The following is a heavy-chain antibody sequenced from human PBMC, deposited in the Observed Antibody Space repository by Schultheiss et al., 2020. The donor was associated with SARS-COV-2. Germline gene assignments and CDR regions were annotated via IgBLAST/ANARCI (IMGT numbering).Heavy chain of an antibody. CDR1: GFTFSSYA. D-gene: IGHD2-15*01. CDR2: ISGSGGST. CDR3: AKDKLCSGGSCIRLGWFDP. Sequence: GGSLRLSCAASGFTFSSYAMSWVRQAPGKGLEWVSAISGSGGSTYSADYVKGRFTISRDNSKNTLYLQMNSLSTEDTAVYYCAKDKLCSGGSCIRLGWFDPWGQRTLVTV. J-gene: IGHJ5*02. V-gene: IGHV3-23*01.